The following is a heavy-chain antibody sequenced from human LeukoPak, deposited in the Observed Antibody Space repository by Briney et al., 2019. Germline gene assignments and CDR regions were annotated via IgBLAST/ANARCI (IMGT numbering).Heavy chain of an antibody. V-gene: IGHV3-30*02. J-gene: IGHJ1*01. CDR2: IRYDGSNK. D-gene: IGHD1-26*01. Sequence: HPGGSLRLSCAASGFTFSSYGMHWVRQAPGKGLEWVAFIRYDGSNKYYADSVKGRFTISRDNSKNTLYLQMNSLRAEDTAVYYCAKKEWEWAHEYFQHWGQGTLVTVSS. CDR3: AKKEWEWAHEYFQH. CDR1: GFTFSSYG.